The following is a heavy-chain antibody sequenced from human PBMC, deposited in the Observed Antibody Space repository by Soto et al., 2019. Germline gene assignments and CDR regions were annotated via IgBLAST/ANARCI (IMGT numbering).Heavy chain of an antibody. V-gene: IGHV1-2*04. D-gene: IGHD6-13*01. J-gene: IGHJ6*02. CDR2: INPNSGGT. CDR3: ARDRTIAAAGLYYYYGMDV. CDR1: GYTFTGYY. Sequence: ASVKVSCKASGYTFTGYYMHLVRQAPGQGLEWMGWINPNSGGTNYAQKFQGWVTMTRDTSISTAYMELSRLRSDDTAVYYCARDRTIAAAGLYYYYGMDVWGQGTTVTVSS.